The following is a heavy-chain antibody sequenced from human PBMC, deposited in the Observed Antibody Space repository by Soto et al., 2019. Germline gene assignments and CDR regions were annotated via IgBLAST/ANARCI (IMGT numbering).Heavy chain of an antibody. Sequence: QVHLVQSGAEVKKPGSSVKVSCKASGGSFSNYVVTWVRQAPGQGLEWVGATTPIFGTTNYAQKFYDRVKITAEEDQTTAHKETNNLRSDDHAVYYWSREDIVVYRIAYYGIDVWGQGTTVIVSS. CDR3: SREDIVVYRIAYYGIDV. J-gene: IGHJ6*02. V-gene: IGHV1-69*01. CDR2: TTPIFGTT. D-gene: IGHD3-22*01. CDR1: GGSFSNYV.